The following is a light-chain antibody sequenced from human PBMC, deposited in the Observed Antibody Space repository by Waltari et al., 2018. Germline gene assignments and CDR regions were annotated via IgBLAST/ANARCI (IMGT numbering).Light chain of an antibody. CDR3: KQLKSSPRT. Sequence: DIQLTQSPSFLSASVGDRVTFTCRASQDITSFLAWYQQKPGKAPKLLIFAASTLQGGVPSRFSGSGAGRELRLTVSGLLPEDFATYYGKQLKSSPRTFGGGTEVEIK. CDR2: AAS. J-gene: IGKJ4*01. V-gene: IGKV1-9*01. CDR1: QDITSF.